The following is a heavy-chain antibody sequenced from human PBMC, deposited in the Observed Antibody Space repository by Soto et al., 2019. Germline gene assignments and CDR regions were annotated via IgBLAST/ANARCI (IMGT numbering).Heavy chain of an antibody. Sequence: QVQLVQSGAEVKKPGASVRVSCKASGYTFTSYDIYWVRQATGQGLEWMGWMNPFSGNAVYTQKFQDRVTMTRDTSINTAYMEMSGLRSEDTAVYYCTRGPGHHWGQGSLVTVSS. CDR2: MNPFSGNA. CDR1: GYTFTSYD. CDR3: TRGPGHH. J-gene: IGHJ4*02. V-gene: IGHV1-8*01.